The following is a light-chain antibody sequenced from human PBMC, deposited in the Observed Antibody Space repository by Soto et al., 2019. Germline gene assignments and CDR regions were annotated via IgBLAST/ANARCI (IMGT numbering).Light chain of an antibody. CDR1: QDIRNY. J-gene: IGKJ1*01. CDR2: IAS. V-gene: IGKV1-9*01. Sequence: IHLTQSPSSLSASVGDRVTITCRASQDIRNYLAWYQQSQGRAPTLLIYIASNLHTGVPSRFGDSGSGAEFTRTFSGLQPDDLATYYCQQLDSDPPWMFGQGTRVEIK. CDR3: QQLDSDPPWM.